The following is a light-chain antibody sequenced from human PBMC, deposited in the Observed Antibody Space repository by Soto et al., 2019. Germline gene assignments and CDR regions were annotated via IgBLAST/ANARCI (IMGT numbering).Light chain of an antibody. J-gene: IGKJ1*01. CDR2: KAS. CDR1: QSISSW. V-gene: IGKV1-5*03. CDR3: QQYHIYSGT. Sequence: DIQMTQSPSTLSASVGDRVTITCRANQSISSWLAWYQQRPGKPPNLLIYKASTLASGVPSRFSGTGSGTEFTLTINSLQPDDFATYYCQQYHIYSGTFGQWTNVDIK.